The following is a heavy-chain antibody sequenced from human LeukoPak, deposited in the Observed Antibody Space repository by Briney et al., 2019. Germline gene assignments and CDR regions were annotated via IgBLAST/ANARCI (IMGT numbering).Heavy chain of an antibody. CDR3: ARVPYCSSSSCYLFFDY. J-gene: IGHJ4*02. Sequence: SETLSLTCSVSGYSISSDYYWGWIRQPPGKGLEWIGSIHHSGSTYYNPSLKSRVPISVDTSKNQFSLKLSSVTAADTAVYYCARVPYCSSSSCYLFFDYWGQGTLVTVSS. CDR2: IHHSGST. V-gene: IGHV4-38-2*02. D-gene: IGHD2-2*01. CDR1: GYSISSDYY.